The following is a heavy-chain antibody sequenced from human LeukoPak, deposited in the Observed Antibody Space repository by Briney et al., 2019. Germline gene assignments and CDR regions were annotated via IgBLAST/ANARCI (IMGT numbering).Heavy chain of an antibody. CDR2: ISGSGGST. CDR1: GFNFSSYS. Sequence: GGSLRLSCAASGFNFSSYSMNWVRQAPGKGLEWVSAISGSGGSTYYADSVKGRFTISRDNSKNTLYLQMNSLRAEDTAVYYCAKGYQWTYYYWGQGTLVTVSS. V-gene: IGHV3-23*01. J-gene: IGHJ4*02. CDR3: AKGYQWTYYY. D-gene: IGHD6-19*01.